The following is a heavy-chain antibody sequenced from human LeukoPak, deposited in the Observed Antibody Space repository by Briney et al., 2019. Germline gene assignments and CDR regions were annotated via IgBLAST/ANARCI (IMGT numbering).Heavy chain of an antibody. CDR2: ISYDGNTI. CDR1: EFTYSNYA. V-gene: IGHV3-30-3*01. J-gene: IGHJ4*02. Sequence: GGSLRLSCAASEFTYSNYALHWVRQAPGKGLQWVAVISYDGNTIHYADSVKGRFIISRDTSKNTLYLQMNSLRAEDTAVYYCARSGGLQKFDYWGQGTLVTVSS. D-gene: IGHD4-11*01. CDR3: ARSGGLQKFDY.